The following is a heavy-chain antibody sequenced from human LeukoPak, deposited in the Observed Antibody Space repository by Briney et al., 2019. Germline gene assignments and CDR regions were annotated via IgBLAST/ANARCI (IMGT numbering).Heavy chain of an antibody. CDR1: GYTFTSYG. V-gene: IGHV1-18*01. CDR3: AXXXTVTTGLDY. Sequence: ASVKVSCKASGYTFTSYGISWVRQAPGQGLEWMGWISAYNGNTNYAQKLQGRVTMTTDTSTRTAYMELRRLRSDDTAVYYCAXXXTVTTGLDYWGQGTLVTVSS. CDR2: ISAYNGNT. D-gene: IGHD4-4*01. J-gene: IGHJ4*02.